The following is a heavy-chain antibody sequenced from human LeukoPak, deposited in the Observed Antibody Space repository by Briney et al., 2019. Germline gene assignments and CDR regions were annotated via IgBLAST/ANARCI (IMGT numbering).Heavy chain of an antibody. D-gene: IGHD6-6*01. CDR1: GFTFSSYA. Sequence: PGGSLRLSCAASGFTFSSYAMSWVRQAPGKGLEWVALIWYDGSKTYYADSVKGRFTVSRDSAKTTLYLQMNSLRAEDTAVYYCARVIDTSSTPPVYWGQGTLVTVSS. V-gene: IGHV3-33*08. J-gene: IGHJ4*02. CDR2: IWYDGSKT. CDR3: ARVIDTSSTPPVY.